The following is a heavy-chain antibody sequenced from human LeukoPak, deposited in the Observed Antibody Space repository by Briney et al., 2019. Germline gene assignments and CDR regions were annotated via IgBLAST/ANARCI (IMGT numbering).Heavy chain of an antibody. J-gene: IGHJ6*02. V-gene: IGHV3-11*01. Sequence: GGSLRLSCAASGFTFSDYYMSWIRQAPGKGLEWVSYISSSGSTIYYADSVKGRFTISRDNAKNSLYLQMNNLRAEDTALYYCAKDVSSTSYYYYGMDVWGQGTTVTVSS. CDR2: ISSSGSTI. CDR3: AKDVSSTSYYYYGMDV. CDR1: GFTFSDYY. D-gene: IGHD6-13*01.